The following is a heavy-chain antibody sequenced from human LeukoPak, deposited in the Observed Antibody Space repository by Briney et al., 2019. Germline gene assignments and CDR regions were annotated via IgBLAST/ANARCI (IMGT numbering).Heavy chain of an antibody. CDR1: GYTFTGYY. V-gene: IGHV1-2*02. D-gene: IGHD2-2*01. CDR2: INPNSGGT. Sequence: ASVKVSCKASGYTFTGYYMHWVRQAPGQGLEWMGWINPNSGGTNYAQKLQGRVTMTTDTSTSTAYMELRSLRSDDTAVYYCATAPYRRGLPAYFARGFDPWGQGTLVTVSS. J-gene: IGHJ5*02. CDR3: ATAPYRRGLPAYFARGFDP.